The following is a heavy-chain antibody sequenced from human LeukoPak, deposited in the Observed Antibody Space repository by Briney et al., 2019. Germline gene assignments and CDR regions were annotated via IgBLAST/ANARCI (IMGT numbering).Heavy chain of an antibody. D-gene: IGHD4-17*01. J-gene: IGHJ5*02. CDR3: ARADGDYVDWFDP. CDR2: INHSGST. V-gene: IGHV4-34*01. CDR1: GGSFSGYY. Sequence: SETLSLTCAVYGGSFSGYYWRWIRQPPGKGLEWIGEINHSGSTNYNPSLKSRVTISVDTSQNQFSLKLSSVTAADTAVYYCARADGDYVDWFDPWGQGTLVTVSS.